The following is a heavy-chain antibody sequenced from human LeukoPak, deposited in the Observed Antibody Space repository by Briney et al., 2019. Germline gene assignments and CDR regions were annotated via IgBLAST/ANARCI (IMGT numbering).Heavy chain of an antibody. CDR2: MNPNSGNT. V-gene: IGHV1-8*03. CDR1: GYTFTSYD. Sequence: ASVKVSCKASGYTFTSYDINWVRQATGQGLEWMGWMNPNSGNTGYAQKFQGRVTITRNTSISTAYMELSSLRSEDTAVYYCARGLLAAAGFGGRYYYYYMDVWGKGTTVTVSS. CDR3: ARGLLAAAGFGGRYYYYYMDV. D-gene: IGHD6-13*01. J-gene: IGHJ6*03.